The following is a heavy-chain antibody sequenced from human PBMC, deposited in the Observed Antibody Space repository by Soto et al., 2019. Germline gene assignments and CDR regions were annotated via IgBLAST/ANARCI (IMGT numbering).Heavy chain of an antibody. CDR1: GYTFTSYG. J-gene: IGHJ5*02. CDR3: ARDQVVVAATRGFDP. V-gene: IGHV1-18*01. D-gene: IGHD2-15*01. Sequence: ASVKVSCKASGYTFTSYGISWVRQAPGQGLEWMGWISAYNGNTNYAQKLQGRVTMTTDTSTSTAYMELRSLRSDDTAVYYCARDQVVVAATRGFDPRAQGTPVTVSA. CDR2: ISAYNGNT.